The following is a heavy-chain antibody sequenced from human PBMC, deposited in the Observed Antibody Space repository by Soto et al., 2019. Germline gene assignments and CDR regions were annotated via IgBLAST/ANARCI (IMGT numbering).Heavy chain of an antibody. Sequence: SETLSLTCTVSGGSISSYYWSWIRQPPGKGLEWIGYIYYSGSTNYNPSLKSRVTISVDTSKDQFSLKLSSVTAADTAVYYCSREYYDYVWGSYRNNWFDPWGQGTLVTVSS. CDR3: SREYYDYVWGSYRNNWFDP. CDR2: IYYSGST. J-gene: IGHJ5*02. CDR1: GGSISSYY. D-gene: IGHD3-16*02. V-gene: IGHV4-59*01.